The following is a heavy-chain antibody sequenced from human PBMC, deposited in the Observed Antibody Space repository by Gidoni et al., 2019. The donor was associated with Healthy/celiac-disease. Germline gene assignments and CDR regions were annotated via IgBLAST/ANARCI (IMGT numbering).Heavy chain of an antibody. Sequence: QVQLVESGGGVVQPGRSLRLSCAASGFTFSSYAMHWVRPAPGKGLEWVAVISYDGSNKYYADSVKGRFTISRDNSKNTLYLQMNSLRAEDTAVYYCARVSSSSWSVDDAFDIWGQGTMVTVFS. CDR1: GFTFSSYA. J-gene: IGHJ3*02. V-gene: IGHV3-30-3*01. D-gene: IGHD6-13*01. CDR2: ISYDGSNK. CDR3: ARVSSSSWSVDDAFDI.